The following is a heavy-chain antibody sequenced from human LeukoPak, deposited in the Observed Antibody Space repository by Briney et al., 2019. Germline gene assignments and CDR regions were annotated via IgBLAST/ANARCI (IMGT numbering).Heavy chain of an antibody. Sequence: SETLSLTCTVSGGSMSDYYWTWLRQPPGRKLEWIGYIYYSGSTKYNPSLKSRVTMSIDTSKDQFSLKLSSVTAADTAVYYCASSQAGYSSGSYNYWGQGTLVTVSS. CDR2: IYYSGST. D-gene: IGHD6-19*01. CDR3: ASSQAGYSSGSYNY. J-gene: IGHJ4*02. V-gene: IGHV4-59*01. CDR1: GGSMSDYY.